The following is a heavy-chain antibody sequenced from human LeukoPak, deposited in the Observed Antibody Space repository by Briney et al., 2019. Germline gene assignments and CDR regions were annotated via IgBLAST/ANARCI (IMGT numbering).Heavy chain of an antibody. CDR3: AXXPFXXXXXHRV. V-gene: IGHV1-24*01. J-gene: IGHJ6*04. CDR1: GYTLTELS. CDR2: FDPEDGET. Sequence: ASVKVSCKVSGYTLTELSMHWVRQAPGKGLEWMGGFDPEDGETXXXXXXXXXVTMTEDTSTDTAYMELSSLRSEDTAVYYCAXXPFXXXXXHRVWGKGTTVTVSS.